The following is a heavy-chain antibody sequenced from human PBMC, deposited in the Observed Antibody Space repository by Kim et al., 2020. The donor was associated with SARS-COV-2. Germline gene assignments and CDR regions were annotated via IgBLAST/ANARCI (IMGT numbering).Heavy chain of an antibody. CDR1: GFTFSSYW. V-gene: IGHV3-74*01. J-gene: IGHJ2*01. CDR2: INSDGSST. CDR3: ARGIAVAGTGFPPYFDL. Sequence: GGSLRLSCAASGFTFSSYWMHWVRQAPGKGLVWVSRINSDGSSTSYADSVKGRFTISRDNAKNTLYLQMNSLRAEDTAVYYCARGIAVAGTGFPPYFDLWGRGTLVTVSS. D-gene: IGHD6-19*01.